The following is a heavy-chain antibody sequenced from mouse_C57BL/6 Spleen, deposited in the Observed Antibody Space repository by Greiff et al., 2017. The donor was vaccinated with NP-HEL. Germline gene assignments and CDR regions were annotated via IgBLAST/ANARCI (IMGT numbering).Heavy chain of an antibody. CDR1: GYTFTSYW. V-gene: IGHV1-53*01. D-gene: IGHD1-1*01. J-gene: IGHJ2*01. Sequence: VQLQQSGTELVKPGASVKLSCKASGYTFTSYWMHWVKQRPGQGLEWIGNINPSNGGTNYNEKFKSKATLTVDKSSSTAYMQLSSLTSEDSAVYYCARSPSTVVAPYYFDYWGQGTTLTVSS. CDR2: INPSNGGT. CDR3: ARSPSTVVAPYYFDY.